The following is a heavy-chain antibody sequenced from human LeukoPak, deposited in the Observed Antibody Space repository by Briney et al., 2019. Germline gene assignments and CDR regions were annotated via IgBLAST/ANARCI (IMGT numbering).Heavy chain of an antibody. J-gene: IGHJ6*03. Sequence: PGGSLRLSCAASGLTVSRNYMSWVRQAPGKGLESVSVIYSGGSTYYADSVRGRFTISRDNSRTTLYLQMNSLRAEDTAVYYCPTPVPHGSDPSLYYYYMDVWGKGTTVTISS. CDR2: IYSGGST. V-gene: IGHV3-53*01. CDR1: GLTVSRNY. D-gene: IGHD3-10*01. CDR3: PTPVPHGSDPSLYYYYMDV.